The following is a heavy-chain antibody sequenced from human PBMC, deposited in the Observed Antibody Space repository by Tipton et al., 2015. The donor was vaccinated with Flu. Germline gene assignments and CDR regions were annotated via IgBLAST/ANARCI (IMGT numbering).Heavy chain of an antibody. CDR1: GFTFNNHW. J-gene: IGHJ4*02. CDR3: TRGLTPSEALDN. D-gene: IGHD6-19*01. CDR2: INKDGSNV. V-gene: IGHV3-74*01. Sequence: SLRLSCAASGFTFNNHWMHWVRQAPGKGLVWVSRINKDGSNVVYADSVEGRSTFSRDNAKNTLYLQMNGLRADDTAVYYCTRGLTPSEALDNWGQGTLVTVSS.